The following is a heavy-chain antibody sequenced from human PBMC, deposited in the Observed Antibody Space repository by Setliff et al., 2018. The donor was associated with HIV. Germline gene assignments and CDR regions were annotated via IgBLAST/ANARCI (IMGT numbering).Heavy chain of an antibody. CDR2: INPSGGST. CDR1: GYTFIDYY. CDR3: ARGFCSTSCNTLGAFDI. V-gene: IGHV1-46*01. Sequence: EASVKVSCKASGYTFIDYYMHWVRQAPGQGLEWMGMINPSGGSTSYAQNFQGRVTMTRDTSTSTVYMELSSLRSEDTAVYYCARGFCSTSCNTLGAFDIWGQGTMVTVSS. D-gene: IGHD2-2*01. J-gene: IGHJ3*02.